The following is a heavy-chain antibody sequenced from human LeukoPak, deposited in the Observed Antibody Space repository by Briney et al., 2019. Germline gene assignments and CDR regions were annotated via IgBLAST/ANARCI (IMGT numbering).Heavy chain of an antibody. CDR3: ARALLLDSYFDY. V-gene: IGHV3-21*01. CDR2: ISSSSSYI. Sequence: GGSLRLSCAASGFTFSSYNMNWVRQAPGKGLEWVSSISSSSSYIYNADSVKGRFTISRDNAKNSLYLQMNSLRAEDTAVYYCARALLLDSYFDYWGRGTLVTVSS. CDR1: GFTFSSYN. D-gene: IGHD1-20*01. J-gene: IGHJ4*02.